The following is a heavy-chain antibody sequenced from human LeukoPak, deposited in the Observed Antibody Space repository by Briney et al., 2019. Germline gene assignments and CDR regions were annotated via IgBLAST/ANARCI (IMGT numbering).Heavy chain of an antibody. D-gene: IGHD1-26*01. CDR1: GGSFSGYY. CDR3: AREGGSYRIFDY. CDR2: INHSGST. Sequence: NTSETLSLTCAVYGGSFSGYYWSWIRQPPGKGLEWIGEINHSGSTNYNPSLKSRVTISVDTSKNQFSLKLSSVTAADTAVYYCAREGGSYRIFDYWGQGTLVTVSS. V-gene: IGHV4-34*01. J-gene: IGHJ4*02.